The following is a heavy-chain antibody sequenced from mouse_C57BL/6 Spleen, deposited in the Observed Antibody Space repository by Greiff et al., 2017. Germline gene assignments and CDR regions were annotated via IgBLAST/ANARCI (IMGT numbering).Heavy chain of an antibody. CDR3: ARTFGYDEGWFAY. V-gene: IGHV1-75*01. Sequence: VQLQQSGPELVKPGASVKISCKASGYTFTDYYINWVKQRPGQGLEWIGWIFPGSGSTYYNEKFKGKATLTVDKSSSTAYMLLSSLTSEDSAVYFCARTFGYDEGWFAYWGQGTLVTVSA. CDR1: GYTFTDYY. CDR2: IFPGSGST. D-gene: IGHD2-2*01. J-gene: IGHJ3*01.